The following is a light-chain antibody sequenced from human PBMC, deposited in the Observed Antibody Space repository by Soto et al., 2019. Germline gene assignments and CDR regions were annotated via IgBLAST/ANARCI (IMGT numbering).Light chain of an antibody. J-gene: IGKJ1*01. V-gene: IGKV1-6*01. CDR1: QDIRTE. CDR2: GAT. CDR3: LQDYNYPRT. Sequence: ALQMTQSPSSLSASVGDRVTITCRASQDIRTELGWYQQKPGKAPKLLIYGATTLQSGVPSRFSGSGSGTDFTLTIIGLQPEDCATYYCLQDYNYPRTFGQGTKVEVK.